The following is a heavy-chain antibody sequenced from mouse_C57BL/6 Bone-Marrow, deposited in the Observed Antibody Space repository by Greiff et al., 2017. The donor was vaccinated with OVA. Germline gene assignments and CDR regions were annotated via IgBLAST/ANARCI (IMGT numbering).Heavy chain of an antibody. V-gene: IGHV1-72*01. CDR2: IDPNSGGT. CDR3: ARHGSSHYYAMDY. CDR1: GYTFTSYW. J-gene: IGHJ4*01. Sequence: QVQLQQPGAELVKPGASVKLSCKASGYTFTSYWMHWVKQRPGRGLECIGRIDPNSGGTKYNEKFKSKATLTVDKPSSTAYMQLSSLTSEDSAVYYCARHGSSHYYAMDYWGQGTSVTVSS. D-gene: IGHD1-1*01.